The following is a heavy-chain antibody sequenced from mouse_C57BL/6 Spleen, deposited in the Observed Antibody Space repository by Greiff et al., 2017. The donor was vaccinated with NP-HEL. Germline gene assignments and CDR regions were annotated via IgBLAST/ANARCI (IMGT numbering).Heavy chain of an antibody. J-gene: IGHJ1*03. CDR1: GFTFSDYY. Sequence: EVKLVESEGGLVQPGSSMKLSCTASGFTFSDYYMAWVRQVPEKGLEWVANINYDGSSTYYLDSLKSRFIISRDNAKNILYLQMSSLKSEDTATDYCARDGDYIGGYFDVWGTGTTVTVSS. D-gene: IGHD2-13*01. CDR3: ARDGDYIGGYFDV. CDR2: INYDGSST. V-gene: IGHV5-16*01.